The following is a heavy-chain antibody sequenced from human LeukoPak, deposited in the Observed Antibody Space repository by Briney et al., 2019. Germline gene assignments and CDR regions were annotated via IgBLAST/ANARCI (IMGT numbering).Heavy chain of an antibody. CDR1: GFTVSANY. D-gene: IGHD1-14*01. CDR2: FYSGGSA. Sequence: GGSLRLSCSVSGFTVSANYVTWVRQAPGKGLEWVSVFYSGGSAYYADSVKGRFTISRDNSKNTLYLQMNSLRAEDTAVYYCAKISAGTVPGDYYYGMDVWGQGTTVTVSS. J-gene: IGHJ6*02. V-gene: IGHV3-53*01. CDR3: AKISAGTVPGDYYYGMDV.